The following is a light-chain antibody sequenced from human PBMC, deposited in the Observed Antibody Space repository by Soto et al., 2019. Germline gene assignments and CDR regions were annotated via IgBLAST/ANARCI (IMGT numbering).Light chain of an antibody. CDR1: QCIRNY. V-gene: IGKV1-5*03. J-gene: IGKJ4*01. CDR2: KAS. CDR3: QQYNSYSLT. Sequence: DIQLSQYPSFLSAPVGDRVTITCRASQCIRNYLAWYQQKPGRAPKILIYKASSLESGVPSRFSGSGSGTEFTLSIISLQPDDFATYYCQQYNSYSLTFGGGTKVDI.